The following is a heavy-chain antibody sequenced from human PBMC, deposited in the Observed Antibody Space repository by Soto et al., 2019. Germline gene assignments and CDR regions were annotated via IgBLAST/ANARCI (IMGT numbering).Heavy chain of an antibody. CDR2: IYSGGST. CDR3: ARDRIAVAGNPEYFQH. J-gene: IGHJ1*01. Sequence: GGSLRLSCAASGFTVSSNYMSWVRQAPGKGLEWVSVIYSGGSTYYADSVKGRFTISRDNSKNTLYLQMNSLRAEDTAVYYCARDRIAVAGNPEYFQHWGQGTXVTGSS. D-gene: IGHD6-19*01. V-gene: IGHV3-66*01. CDR1: GFTVSSNY.